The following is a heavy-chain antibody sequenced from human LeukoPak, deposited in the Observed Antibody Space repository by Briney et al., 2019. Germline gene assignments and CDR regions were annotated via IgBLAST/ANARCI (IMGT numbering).Heavy chain of an antibody. CDR3: ARAPIVGVFDP. V-gene: IGHV3-74*01. D-gene: IGHD3-3*01. Sequence: GGSLRLSCAATGFTFSSYWMHWVRQAPGKGLVWVSRINSDGSSTSYADSVKGRFTISRDNAKNTLYLQMNSLRAEDTAVYYCARAPIVGVFDPWGQGTLVTVSS. CDR2: INSDGSST. J-gene: IGHJ5*02. CDR1: GFTFSSYW.